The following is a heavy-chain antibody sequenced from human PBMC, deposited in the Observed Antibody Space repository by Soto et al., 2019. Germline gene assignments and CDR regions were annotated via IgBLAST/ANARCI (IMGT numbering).Heavy chain of an antibody. J-gene: IGHJ4*02. D-gene: IGHD6-19*01. CDR3: ARHKSPYGSGWSFDC. CDR2: IYYSGTT. V-gene: IGHV4-28*01. Sequence: SETLSLTCAVSGYSISSSNWWGWIRQPPGKGLEWIGYIYYSGTTYYNPSLKSRVTMSVDTSKNQFSLKLTSVTAVDTAVYYCARHKSPYGSGWSFDCWGQGTLVTVSS. CDR1: GYSISSSNW.